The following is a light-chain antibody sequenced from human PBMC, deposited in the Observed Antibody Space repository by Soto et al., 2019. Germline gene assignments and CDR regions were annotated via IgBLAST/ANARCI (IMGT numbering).Light chain of an antibody. CDR1: QNILRT. J-gene: IGKJ1*01. CDR3: HQYNNWPPWT. Sequence: VMTQSPVTLSVSPGETATLSCKASQNILRTLARYQQKPGQPPRLLIYGASTRVTDIPARFSGNGSGTEFTLTISSLQSEDVAVYYCHQYNNWPPWTFGQGTKVEV. CDR2: GAS. V-gene: IGKV3D-15*01.